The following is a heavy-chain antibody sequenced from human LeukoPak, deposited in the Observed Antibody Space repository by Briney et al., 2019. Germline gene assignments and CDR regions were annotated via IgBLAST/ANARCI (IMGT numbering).Heavy chain of an antibody. Sequence: ASVKVSCKASGYTFTGHYIHWVRQAPGQGLEWMGWVSPYNGDTNYAQKFQGRVTMSTDTSTTIAYMELRSLRSDDTAVYYCARDGDCLDYWGQGTLVTVSS. CDR1: GYTFTGHY. D-gene: IGHD2-21*02. CDR2: VSPYNGDT. J-gene: IGHJ4*02. V-gene: IGHV1-18*04. CDR3: ARDGDCLDY.